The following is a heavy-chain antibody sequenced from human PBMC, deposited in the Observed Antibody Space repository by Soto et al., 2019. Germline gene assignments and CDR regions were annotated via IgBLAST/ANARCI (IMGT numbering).Heavy chain of an antibody. CDR3: ARNRGDDFWSRYYHTCHGWFDP. D-gene: IGHD3-3*01. J-gene: IGHJ5*02. V-gene: IGHV1-69*13. CDR1: GGTFSSYA. Sequence: ASVKVSCKASGGTFSSYAISWVRRAPGQGLEWMGGILPIFGTANYAQKFQGRVTITADESTSTAYMELSSLRSEDTAVYYCARNRGDDFWSRYYHTCHGWFDPWGQGTLVTVSS. CDR2: ILPIFGTA.